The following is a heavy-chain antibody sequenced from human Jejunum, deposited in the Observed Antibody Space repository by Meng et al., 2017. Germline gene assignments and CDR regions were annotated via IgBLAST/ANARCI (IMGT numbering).Heavy chain of an antibody. CDR2: IYHSGTT. CDR1: GGSITGTNW. D-gene: IGHD1-7*01. J-gene: IGHJ4*02. Sequence: QVRLQESGPGLVGPSGTLSLTCAVSGGSITGTNWWTWVRQAPGKGLVWIGEIYHSGTTNYNPSLKSRVAISADKSKNQFSLNLYSLSAADTAVYYCATRTRDSFDYWGQGSLVTVSS. CDR3: ATRTRDSFDY. V-gene: IGHV4-4*02.